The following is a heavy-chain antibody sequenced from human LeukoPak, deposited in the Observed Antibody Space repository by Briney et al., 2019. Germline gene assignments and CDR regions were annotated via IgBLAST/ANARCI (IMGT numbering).Heavy chain of an antibody. CDR3: AKGDSSSWGLYYMDV. J-gene: IGHJ6*03. V-gene: IGHV3-9*01. Sequence: GGSLRLSCAASGFTFDDYAMHWVRQAPGKGLEWVSGISWNSGSIGYADSVKGRFTISRDNAKNSLYLQMNSLRAEDTALYYCAKGDSSSWGLYYMDVWGKGTTVTISS. CDR2: ISWNSGSI. D-gene: IGHD6-13*01. CDR1: GFTFDDYA.